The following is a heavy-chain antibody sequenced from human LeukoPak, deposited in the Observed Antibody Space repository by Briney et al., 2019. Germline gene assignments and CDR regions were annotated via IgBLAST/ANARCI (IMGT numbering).Heavy chain of an antibody. CDR3: ARERRYFDWSLGHSYYYYGMDV. CDR2: IWYDGSNK. V-gene: IGHV3-33*01. CDR1: GFTFSSYG. J-gene: IGHJ6*04. D-gene: IGHD3-9*01. Sequence: QPGRSLRLSCAASGFTFSSYGMHWVRQAPGKGLEWVAVIWYDGSNKYYADSVKGRFTISRDNSKNTLYLQMNSLRAEDTAVYYCARERRYFDWSLGHSYYYYGMDVWGKGTTVTVSS.